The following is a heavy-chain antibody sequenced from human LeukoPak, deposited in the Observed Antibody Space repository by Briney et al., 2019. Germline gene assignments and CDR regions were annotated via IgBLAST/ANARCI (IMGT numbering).Heavy chain of an antibody. V-gene: IGHV3-7*01. CDR2: INQEGSEQ. J-gene: IGHJ4*02. D-gene: IGHD1-1*01. Sequence: GGSLRLSCAASGFNFSTFWMSWVRQAPGKGLEWVANINQEGSEQYFVGSMKGRFTVSRDNAKNSLYLQMDSLRAEDTAVYYCARGGTFVSDYWGQGTLVTVSS. CDR1: GFNFSTFW. CDR3: ARGGTFVSDY.